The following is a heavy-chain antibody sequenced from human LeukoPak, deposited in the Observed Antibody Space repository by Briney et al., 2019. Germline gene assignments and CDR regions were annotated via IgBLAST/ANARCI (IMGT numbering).Heavy chain of an antibody. CDR3: ARVSYYYDSSGSLSYYYYGMDV. V-gene: IGHV5-51*01. J-gene: IGHJ6*02. D-gene: IGHD3-22*01. Sequence: GESLKISCKGSGYSFTSYWIGWVRQMPGKGLEWMGIIYPGDSDTRYSPSFQGQVTISADKSISTAYLQWSSLKASDTAMYYCARVSYYYDSSGSLSYYYYGMDVWGQGTTVTVFS. CDR2: IYPGDSDT. CDR1: GYSFTSYW.